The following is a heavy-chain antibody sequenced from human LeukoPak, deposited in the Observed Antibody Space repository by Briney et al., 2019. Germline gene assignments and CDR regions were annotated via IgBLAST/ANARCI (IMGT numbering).Heavy chain of an antibody. V-gene: IGHV3-21*01. J-gene: IGHJ6*02. CDR1: GFTFSSYS. Sequence: GGSLRLSCAASGFTFSSYSMNWVRQAPGKGLEWVSSISSSSSYIYYADSVKGRFTISRDNAKNSLHLQMNSLRAEDTAVYYCARGRPNDYGDYVGLYGMDVWGRGTTVTVSS. CDR3: ARGRPNDYGDYVGLYGMDV. D-gene: IGHD4-17*01. CDR2: ISSSSSYI.